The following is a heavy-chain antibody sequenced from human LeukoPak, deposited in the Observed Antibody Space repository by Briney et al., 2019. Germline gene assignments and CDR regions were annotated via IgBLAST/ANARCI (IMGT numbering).Heavy chain of an antibody. V-gene: IGHV4-4*07. CDR1: GGSISSYC. Sequence: SETLSLTCTVSGGSISSYCWIWIWQPAGKGLEWIGRICSSGNTIYNPSLKSRVTMSLDMSNNQFSLRLSSVTAADTAVYYCARDRGTDGSDQLDPWGQGTLVIVSS. CDR3: ARDRGTDGSDQLDP. CDR2: ICSSGNT. D-gene: IGHD3-10*01. J-gene: IGHJ5*02.